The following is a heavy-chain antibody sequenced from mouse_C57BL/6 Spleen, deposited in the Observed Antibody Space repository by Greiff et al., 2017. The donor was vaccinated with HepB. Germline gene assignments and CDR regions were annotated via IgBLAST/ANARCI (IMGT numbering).Heavy chain of an antibody. D-gene: IGHD2-3*01. CDR3: ARHEGGYYRAWFAY. Sequence: QVQLKESGPGLVAPSQSLSITCTVSGFSLTSYGVHWVRQPPGKGLEWLVVIWSDGSTTYNSALKSRLSISKDNSKSQVFLKMNSLQTDDTAMYYCARHEGGYYRAWFAYWGQGTLVTVSA. J-gene: IGHJ3*01. CDR1: GFSLTSYG. V-gene: IGHV2-6-1*01. CDR2: IWSDGST.